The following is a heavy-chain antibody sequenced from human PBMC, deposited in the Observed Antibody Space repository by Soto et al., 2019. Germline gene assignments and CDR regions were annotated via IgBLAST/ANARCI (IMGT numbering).Heavy chain of an antibody. CDR2: INSDGSST. J-gene: IGHJ6*03. V-gene: IGHV3-74*01. D-gene: IGHD3-10*01. Sequence: GGSLRLSCAASGFTFSSYWMHWVRQAPGKGLVWVSRINSDGSSTSYADSVKGRFTISRDNAKNTLYLQMNSLRAEDTAVYYCARSSRYYGSGSYYPSYYMDVWGKGTTVTVSS. CDR3: ARSSRYYGSGSYYPSYYMDV. CDR1: GFTFSSYW.